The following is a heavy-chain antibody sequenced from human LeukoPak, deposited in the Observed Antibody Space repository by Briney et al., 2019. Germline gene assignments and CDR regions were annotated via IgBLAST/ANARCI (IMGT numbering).Heavy chain of an antibody. J-gene: IGHJ3*02. Sequence: SETLSLTCTVPGGSISSGSYYWSWIRQPAGKGLEWIGRIYTSGSTNYNPSLKSRVTISVDTSKNQFSLKLSSVTAADTAVYYCATTLEDAYAAFDIWGQGTMVTVSS. V-gene: IGHV4-61*02. CDR1: GGSISSGSYY. CDR2: IYTSGST. D-gene: IGHD2-2*01. CDR3: ATTLEDAYAAFDI.